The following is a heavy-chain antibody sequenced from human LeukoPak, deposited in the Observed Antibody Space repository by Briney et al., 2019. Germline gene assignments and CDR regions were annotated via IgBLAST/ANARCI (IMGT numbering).Heavy chain of an antibody. CDR3: ARGVRYFDWLSHFDY. J-gene: IGHJ4*02. Sequence: TPSETLSLTCSVSDYSISSGYYWGWIRQPPGKGLEWIGSMYHSGDTYYNPSLRSRVTISVDTSKNQFSLKLSSVAAADTAVYYCARGVRYFDWLSHFDYWGQGTLVTVSS. CDR1: DYSISSGYY. D-gene: IGHD3-9*01. CDR2: MYHSGDT. V-gene: IGHV4-38-2*02.